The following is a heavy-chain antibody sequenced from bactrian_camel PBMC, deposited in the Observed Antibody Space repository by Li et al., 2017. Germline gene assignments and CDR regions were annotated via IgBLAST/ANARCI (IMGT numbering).Heavy chain of an antibody. Sequence: HVQLVESGGGSVEAGGSLRLSCVFTGYTYGRYCMGWFRQAPGKARESVAIISAGDKSDYADSVKGRFTISRDKLNGTLDLQMNSLKSEDTGIYYCGADHRPLCLIAGTNYENTNWGQGTQVTVS. D-gene: IGHD4*01. J-gene: IGHJ4*01. V-gene: IGHV3S55*01. CDR2: ISAGDKS. CDR3: GADHRPLCLIAGTNYENTN. CDR1: GYTYGRYC.